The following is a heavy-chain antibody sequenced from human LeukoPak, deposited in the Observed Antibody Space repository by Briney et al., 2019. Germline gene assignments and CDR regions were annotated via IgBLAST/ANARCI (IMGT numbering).Heavy chain of an antibody. CDR1: GGTFSSYA. J-gene: IGHJ5*02. CDR2: IIPILGIA. D-gene: IGHD2-15*01. CDR3: ATSWVAATINWFDP. Sequence: ASVKVSCKASGGTFSSYAISWVRQAPGQGLEWMGRIIPILGIANYAQKFQGRVTITADKSTSTAYMELSSLRSEDTAVYYCATSWVAATINWFDPWGQGTLVTVSS. V-gene: IGHV1-69*04.